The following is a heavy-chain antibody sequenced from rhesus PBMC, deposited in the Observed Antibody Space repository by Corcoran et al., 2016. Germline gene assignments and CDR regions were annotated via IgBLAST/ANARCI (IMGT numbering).Heavy chain of an antibody. V-gene: IGHV4S10*01. J-gene: IGHJ4*01. Sequence: QVQLQESGPGVVKPSETLSLTCAVSGGSISDSYRWSWIRQPPGRGLEWIGYFYGSSTSTNYNPSLKSRITISKDTSKNLFSLKLSSVAAADTAVYYCARSGGGSIAAADEFDYWGQGVLVTVSS. CDR2: FYGSSTST. D-gene: IGHD6-25*01. CDR1: GGSISDSYR. CDR3: ARSGGGSIAAADEFDY.